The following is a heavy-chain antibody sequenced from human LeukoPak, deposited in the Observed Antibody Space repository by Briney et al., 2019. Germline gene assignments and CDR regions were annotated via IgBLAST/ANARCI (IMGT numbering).Heavy chain of an antibody. J-gene: IGHJ5*02. Sequence: NPSETLSLTCTVSGGSISSSSYYWGWIRQPPGKGLEWIGSIYYSGSTYYNPSLKSRVTISVDTSKNQFSLKLSSVTAADTAVYYCARSLLWFGEPSGWFDPWGQGTLVTVSS. CDR3: ARSLLWFGEPSGWFDP. D-gene: IGHD3-10*01. CDR2: IYYSGST. CDR1: GGSISSSSYY. V-gene: IGHV4-39*07.